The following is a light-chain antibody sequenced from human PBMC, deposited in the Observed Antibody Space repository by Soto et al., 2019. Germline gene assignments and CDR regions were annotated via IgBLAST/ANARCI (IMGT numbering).Light chain of an antibody. CDR2: RNN. CDR1: SSNIGSNY. Sequence: QAVVTQPPSASGTPGQKVTISCSGSSSNIGSNYVYWYQQLPGTAPKLLIYRNNQRPSGVPDRFSGSKSVTSASLAISGLRSEDEADYYCAAWDDSLSGRGVFGGGTKLTVL. V-gene: IGLV1-47*01. J-gene: IGLJ2*01. CDR3: AAWDDSLSGRGV.